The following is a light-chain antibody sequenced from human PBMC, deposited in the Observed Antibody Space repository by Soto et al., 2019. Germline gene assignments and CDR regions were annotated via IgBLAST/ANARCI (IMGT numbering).Light chain of an antibody. CDR1: QIISNW. CDR3: QPYNTVLLT. CDR2: KAS. J-gene: IGKJ3*01. Sequence: DIRVTQSPSTLSASVGDSVTISCRASQIISNWLAWNQQKPGKAPKLLIYKASTFESAVPSRFSGSGSGTYFTLTISSLQPDDFGTDYCQPYNTVLLTDGPGTRVDSK. V-gene: IGKV1-5*03.